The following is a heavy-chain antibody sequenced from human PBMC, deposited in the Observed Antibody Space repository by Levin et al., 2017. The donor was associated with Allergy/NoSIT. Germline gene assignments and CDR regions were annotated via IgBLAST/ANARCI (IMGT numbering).Heavy chain of an antibody. CDR3: ARQVTTTYFDY. D-gene: IGHD4-17*01. CDR2: IYYSGST. CDR1: GGSISSSRYY. V-gene: IGHV4-39*01. Sequence: SCTVSGGSISSSRYYWGWIRQPPGKGLEWIGSIYYSGSTYYNPSLKSRVTISVDTSKNQFSLKLSSVTAADTAVYYCARQVTTTYFDYWGQGTLVTVSS. J-gene: IGHJ4*02.